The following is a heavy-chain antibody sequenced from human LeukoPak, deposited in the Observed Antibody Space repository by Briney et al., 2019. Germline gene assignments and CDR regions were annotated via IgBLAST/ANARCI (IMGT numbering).Heavy chain of an antibody. CDR2: VSAGHHA. D-gene: IGHD5-18*01. CDR3: VREARGYHYTYFDY. Sequence: GALTPSCPAPRFNPGWQDKQWVRQTKRHGPERVGSVSAGHHAFYAGSVKGRFTVSREDAKNSLYLQMNSLRAGDTAVYYCVREARGYHYTYFDYWGQGSLVTVSS. J-gene: IGHJ4*02. CDR1: RFNPGWQD. V-gene: IGHV3-13*01.